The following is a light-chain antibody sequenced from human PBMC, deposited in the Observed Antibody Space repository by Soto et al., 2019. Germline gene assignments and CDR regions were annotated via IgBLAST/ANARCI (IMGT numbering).Light chain of an antibody. J-gene: IGKJ3*01. V-gene: IGKV1-33*01. CDR3: QQYDQLPLT. CDR2: DAS. CDR1: EDITNY. Sequence: DIQMTQSPSSLSASVGDRVTITCQASEDITNYLNWYQQKPGSAPKLLISDASNLERGVPSRFSGGGSGTEFTFTISSLQPEDFATYYCQQYDQLPLTFGPGTTVDF.